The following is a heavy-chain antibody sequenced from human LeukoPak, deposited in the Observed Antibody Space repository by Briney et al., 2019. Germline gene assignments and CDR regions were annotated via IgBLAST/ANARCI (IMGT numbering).Heavy chain of an antibody. V-gene: IGHV4-59*12. Sequence: SETLSLTCSVSGGFISSYYWSWIRQPPGKGLEWIGYIYYSGSTNYNPSLKSRVTISVDTSKNQFSLKLSSVTAADTAVYYCARDRGEYSYAYDYWGQGTLVTVSS. J-gene: IGHJ4*02. D-gene: IGHD5-18*01. CDR1: GGFISSYY. CDR2: IYYSGST. CDR3: ARDRGEYSYAYDY.